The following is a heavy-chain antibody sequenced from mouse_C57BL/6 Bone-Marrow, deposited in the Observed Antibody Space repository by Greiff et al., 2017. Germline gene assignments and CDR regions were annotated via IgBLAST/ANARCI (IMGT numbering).Heavy chain of an antibody. CDR1: GFTFSDYY. D-gene: IGHD1-1*02. CDR3: EREGWYDYYAMDY. J-gene: IGHJ4*01. Sequence: EVMLVESEGGLVQPGSSMTLSCTASGFTFSDYYMAWVRQVPEKGLEWVANINYDGSSTYYLDSLKSRFIISRDNAKNILYLQMSSLKSEDTATYYCEREGWYDYYAMDYWGQGTSVTVSS. CDR2: INYDGSST. V-gene: IGHV5-16*01.